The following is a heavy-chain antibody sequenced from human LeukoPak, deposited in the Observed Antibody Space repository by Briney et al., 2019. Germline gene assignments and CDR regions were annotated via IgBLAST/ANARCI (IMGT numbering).Heavy chain of an antibody. CDR2: IYYSGST. Sequence: PSETLSLTCTVSGGSISSSSYYWGWIRQPPGKGLEWIGSIYYSGSTYYNPSLKSRVTISVDTSKNQFSLKLSSVTAADTAVYYCARVRTGDQLFDYWGQGTLVTVSS. CDR1: GGSISSSSYY. CDR3: ARVRTGDQLFDY. J-gene: IGHJ4*02. V-gene: IGHV4-39*07. D-gene: IGHD7-27*01.